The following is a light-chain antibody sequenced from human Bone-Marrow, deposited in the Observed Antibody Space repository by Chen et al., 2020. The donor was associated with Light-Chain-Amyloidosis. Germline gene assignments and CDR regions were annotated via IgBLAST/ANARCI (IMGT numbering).Light chain of an antibody. V-gene: IGLV2-14*01. CDR3: SSYTITNTLV. CDR2: EVT. Sequence: QSALTPPAYVSGSPGQSITISCTGTSSEVGGYNHVSWYQQHPDKAPKLMIYEVTNRPSWVPDRFSGSKSDNTASLTISGLQTEDEAAYFCSSYTITNTLVFVSGTRVTVL. CDR1: SSEVGGYNH. J-gene: IGLJ1*01.